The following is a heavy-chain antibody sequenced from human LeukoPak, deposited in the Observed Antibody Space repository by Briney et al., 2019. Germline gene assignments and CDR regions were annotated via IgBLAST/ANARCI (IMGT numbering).Heavy chain of an antibody. CDR1: GYTFTSYD. V-gene: IGHV1-8*01. CDR2: MNPNSGNT. CDR3: ARDKGIYGGNWFDP. J-gene: IGHJ5*02. D-gene: IGHD4-23*01. Sequence: ASVKVSCKASGYTFTSYDINWVRQATGQGLEWMGWMNPNSGNTGYAQKFQGRVTMTRNTSISTAYMELSSLRSEDMAVYYCARDKGIYGGNWFDPWGQGTLVTVSS.